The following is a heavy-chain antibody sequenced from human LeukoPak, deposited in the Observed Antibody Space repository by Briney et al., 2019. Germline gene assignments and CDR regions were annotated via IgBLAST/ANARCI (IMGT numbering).Heavy chain of an antibody. CDR3: AKDWTIRGVIISLDY. J-gene: IGHJ4*02. Sequence: GGSLRVSRAASGFPFSSYGMHWVRQAPGKWLEWVAFIRYDGCNKYYADSVKGRSTISRDNSKNTLYLQMNSLRAEDTAVYYCAKDWTIRGVIISLDYWGQGTLVTVSS. V-gene: IGHV3-30*02. D-gene: IGHD3-10*01. CDR2: IRYDGCNK. CDR1: GFPFSSYG.